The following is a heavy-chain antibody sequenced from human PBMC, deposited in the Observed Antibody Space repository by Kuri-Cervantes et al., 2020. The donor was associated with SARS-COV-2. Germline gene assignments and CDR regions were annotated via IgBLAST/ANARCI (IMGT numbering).Heavy chain of an antibody. V-gene: IGHV3-30-3*01. J-gene: IGHJ4*02. Sequence: GGSLRLSCAASGFTFSSYAMHWVRQAPGKGLEWVAVISYEGSNKYYADSVKGRFTISRDNSKNTLYLQMNSLRAEDTAVYYCARRSGSYYSYYFDYWGQGTLVTVSS. CDR3: ARRSGSYYSYYFDY. CDR1: GFTFSSYA. CDR2: ISYEGSNK. D-gene: IGHD1-26*01.